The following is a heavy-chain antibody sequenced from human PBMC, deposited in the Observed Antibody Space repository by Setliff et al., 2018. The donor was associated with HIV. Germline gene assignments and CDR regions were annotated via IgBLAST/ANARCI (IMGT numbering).Heavy chain of an antibody. V-gene: IGHV4-38-2*02. Sequence: PSETLSLTCTVSGFSVKSAFYWGWIRQTPGEGLEWVGSIYHSGTTYYNPSLASRVTISVDTSKNQFSLKLSSVTAADTAVYYCAAKGSGYDPGVDYWGQGTLVTVSS. CDR3: AAKGSGYDPGVDY. J-gene: IGHJ4*02. CDR2: IYHSGTT. CDR1: GFSVKSAFY. D-gene: IGHD5-12*01.